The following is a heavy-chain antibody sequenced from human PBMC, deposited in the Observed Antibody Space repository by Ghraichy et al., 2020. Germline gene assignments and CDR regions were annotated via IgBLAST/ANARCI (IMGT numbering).Heavy chain of an antibody. CDR3: ATGQDDYIWGSYRREFDY. CDR2: ISSSSTYI. CDR1: GFTFSSYS. D-gene: IGHD3-16*02. Sequence: LSLTCAASGFTFSSYSMIWVRQAPGKGLEWVSSISSSSTYIYYADSVKGRFTISRDNAKNSLYLQMNSLRAEDTAVYYCATGQDDYIWGSYRREFDYWGQGTLVTVSS. V-gene: IGHV3-21*01. J-gene: IGHJ4*02.